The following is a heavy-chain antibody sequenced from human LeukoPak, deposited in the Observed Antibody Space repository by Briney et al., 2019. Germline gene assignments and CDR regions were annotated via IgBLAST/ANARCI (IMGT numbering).Heavy chain of an antibody. Sequence: SETLSLTCAVSGGSISSSYWWSWVRQPPGKGLEWIGEVYHSVSTNYYPSLKSRVTISIEKSENQFSLKLSSVTAADTAVYYCAGAYCGGDCYSGRAFDIWGQGTMVTVSS. CDR2: VYHSVST. D-gene: IGHD2-21*02. V-gene: IGHV4-4*02. CDR3: AGAYCGGDCYSGRAFDI. J-gene: IGHJ3*02. CDR1: GGSISSSYW.